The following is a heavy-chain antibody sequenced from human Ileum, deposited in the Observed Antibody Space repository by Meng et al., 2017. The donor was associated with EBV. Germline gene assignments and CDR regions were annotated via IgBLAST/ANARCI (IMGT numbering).Heavy chain of an antibody. D-gene: IGHD3-9*01. J-gene: IGHJ5*02. Sequence: QGTLPGSGPGLVRPSETLSLPCAVSGGSISSSGNYWSWIRQPPGKGLEWIGYKYHSGSTYYNPSLKSRVTMSVDTSRNQFSLKLSSVTAADTAVYYCARRGGYDILTPVGWFDPWGQGTLVTVSS. V-gene: IGHV4-30-4*01. CDR1: GGSISSSGNY. CDR2: KYHSGST. CDR3: ARRGGYDILTPVGWFDP.